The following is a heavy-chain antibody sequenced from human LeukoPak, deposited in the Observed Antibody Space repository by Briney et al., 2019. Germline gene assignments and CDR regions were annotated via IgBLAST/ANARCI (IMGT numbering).Heavy chain of an antibody. V-gene: IGHV4-59*01. D-gene: IGHD6-13*01. J-gene: IGHJ6*02. Sequence: PSETLSLTCTVSGGPIRSYYWSWMRQPPGKGLGWIGNIHYSESTNFNPSLKSRVAIAVDTSKNQFSLSMRSVTAADTAVYYCARVSAAGMEFHYGMDVWAKGPRSPSP. CDR3: ARVSAAGMEFHYGMDV. CDR1: GGPIRSYY. CDR2: IHYSEST.